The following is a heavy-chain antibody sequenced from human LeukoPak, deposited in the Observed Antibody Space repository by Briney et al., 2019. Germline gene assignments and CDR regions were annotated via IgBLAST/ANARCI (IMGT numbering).Heavy chain of an antibody. J-gene: IGHJ4*02. D-gene: IGHD3-10*01. CDR3: LRDLTGAGDY. V-gene: IGHV3-64D*06. CDR1: GFTFSSYA. CDR2: ITSNGGST. Sequence: AGSLRLSCPASGFTFSSYAMHWVRQAPGKGLEYVSSITSNGGSTYYADSVKGRVTISRDNSKNTLYLQMSSLRAEDAALYYCLRDLTGAGDYWGQGTLVTVSS.